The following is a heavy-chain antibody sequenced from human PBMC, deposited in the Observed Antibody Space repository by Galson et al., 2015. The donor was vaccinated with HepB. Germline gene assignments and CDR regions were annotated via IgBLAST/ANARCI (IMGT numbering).Heavy chain of an antibody. J-gene: IGHJ4*02. CDR1: GFTFDDYA. Sequence: SLRLSCAASGFTFDDYAMHWVRQAPGKGLEWVSGISWNSGSIGYADSVKGRFTISRDNAKNSLYLQMNSLRAEDTALYYCAKDEYGNYYDSSGYYDWGQGTLVTVSS. CDR2: ISWNSGSI. V-gene: IGHV3-9*01. D-gene: IGHD3-22*01. CDR3: AKDEYGNYYDSSGYYD.